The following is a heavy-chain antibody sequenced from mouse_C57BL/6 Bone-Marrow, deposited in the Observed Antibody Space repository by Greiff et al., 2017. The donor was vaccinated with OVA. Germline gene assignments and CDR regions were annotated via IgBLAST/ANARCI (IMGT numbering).Heavy chain of an antibody. CDR1: GFNVKDYY. CDR2: IDPEDGET. Sequence: EVMLVESGAELVKPGASVKLSCTASGFNVKDYYMHWVKQRTEQGLEWIGRIDPEDGETKYAPKFQGKATITADKSSNTAYLQLSSLTSEDTAVYYCARHYYGSSYWYFDVWGTGTTVTVSS. CDR3: ARHYYGSSYWYFDV. V-gene: IGHV14-2*01. D-gene: IGHD1-1*01. J-gene: IGHJ1*03.